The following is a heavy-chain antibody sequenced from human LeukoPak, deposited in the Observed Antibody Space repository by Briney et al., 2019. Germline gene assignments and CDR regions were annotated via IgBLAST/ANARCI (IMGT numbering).Heavy chain of an antibody. J-gene: IGHJ4*02. V-gene: IGHV3-33*01. CDR2: IWYDGSTN. CDR3: ARDPLDSSGYFDY. CDR1: GFTVSSNG. Sequence: PGGCLRLSWAAAGFTVSSNGMHWVRQAPSKGLGWVEVIWYDGSTNYNADSMKCLFTITRDYSKNTLYLQMTSMGAEYTAVYSYARDPLDSSGYFDYWGQGTLVTVSS. D-gene: IGHD3-22*01.